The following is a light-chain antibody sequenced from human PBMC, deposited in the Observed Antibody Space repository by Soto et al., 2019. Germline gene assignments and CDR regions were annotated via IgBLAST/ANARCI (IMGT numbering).Light chain of an antibody. Sequence: QSVLTQPPSASGTSGQSVTISCSGRTSNIGTNNVNWYQQVPGTAPKLLIYNNNQRPSGVPDRFSGSKSGTSGSLAISGLQTEDEAEYYCAAWDDSLRGYVFASGTKLTVL. J-gene: IGLJ1*01. CDR1: TSNIGTNN. CDR2: NNN. V-gene: IGLV1-44*01. CDR3: AAWDDSLRGYV.